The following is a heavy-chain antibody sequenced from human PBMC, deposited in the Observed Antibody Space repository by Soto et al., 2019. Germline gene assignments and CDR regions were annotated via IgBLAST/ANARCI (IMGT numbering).Heavy chain of an antibody. Sequence: GGSLRLSCAASGFSFSISPMHWVRQAPGKGPEWVALISYDGTNKFYADSVKGRFTISRDNSKSTLYLQVDSLRPEDAAVYYCARDPKTSGGQHWAFNYFDSWGKGTLVTVSS. CDR2: ISYDGTNK. J-gene: IGHJ4*02. CDR1: GFSFSISP. V-gene: IGHV3-30-3*01. CDR3: ARDPKTSGGQHWAFNYFDS. D-gene: IGHD7-27*01.